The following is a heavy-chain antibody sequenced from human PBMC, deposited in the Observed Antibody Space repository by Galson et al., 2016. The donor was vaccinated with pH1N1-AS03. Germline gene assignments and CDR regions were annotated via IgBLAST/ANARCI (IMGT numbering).Heavy chain of an antibody. CDR1: GVSFRGHY. CDR3: AKASNDDIWGSYRSVKY. D-gene: IGHD3-16*02. J-gene: IGHJ4*02. V-gene: IGHV4-34*01. CDR2: INYYGTP. Sequence: ETLSLTCAVSGVSFRGHYWNWIRQAPGKGLEWIGEINYYGTPSYNPSLRGRATLSLDTSKNHFPLDLTSVTAADTAVYYCAKASNDDIWGSYRSVKYWGQGSRVIVSS.